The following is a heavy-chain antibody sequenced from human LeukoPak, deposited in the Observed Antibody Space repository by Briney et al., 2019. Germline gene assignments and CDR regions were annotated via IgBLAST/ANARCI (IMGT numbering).Heavy chain of an antibody. D-gene: IGHD3-22*01. Sequence: PGGSLRLSCTVSGFTFSSYWMHWVRQAPGMGLVWVSAISGSGGSTYYADSVKGRFTISRDNSRNTLYLQMNSLRAEDTAVYYCAKGPNSSGYYYADYWGQGTLVTVSS. V-gene: IGHV3-23*01. CDR3: AKGPNSSGYYYADY. J-gene: IGHJ4*02. CDR2: ISGSGGST. CDR1: GFTFSSYW.